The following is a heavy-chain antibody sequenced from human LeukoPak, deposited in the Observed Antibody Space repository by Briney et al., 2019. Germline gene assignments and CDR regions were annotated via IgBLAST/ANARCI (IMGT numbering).Heavy chain of an antibody. D-gene: IGHD2-2*01. V-gene: IGHV5-51*01. Sequence: GESLKISCKGSGYSVTSYWIGWVRQMPGKGLEWMGIIYPGDSDTRYSPSFQGQVTISADKSISTAYLQWSSLKASDTAMYYCARRDIVVVPAATGYAFDIWGQGTMVTVSS. CDR2: IYPGDSDT. J-gene: IGHJ3*02. CDR1: GYSVTSYW. CDR3: ARRDIVVVPAATGYAFDI.